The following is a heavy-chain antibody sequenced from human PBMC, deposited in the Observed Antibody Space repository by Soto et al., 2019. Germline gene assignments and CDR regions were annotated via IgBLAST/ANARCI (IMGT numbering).Heavy chain of an antibody. V-gene: IGHV3-74*01. D-gene: IGHD5-12*01. CDR2: MYTDASSA. Sequence: GGSLRLSCAASGLTFSSYWMHWVRQAPGKGLVWVSRMYTDASSATYADSVKGRFTISRDNAKNTLFLQIDSPRTEDTAVYYCVRGNSGYGNFDYWGEGTLATVSS. J-gene: IGHJ4*02. CDR3: VRGNSGYGNFDY. CDR1: GLTFSSYW.